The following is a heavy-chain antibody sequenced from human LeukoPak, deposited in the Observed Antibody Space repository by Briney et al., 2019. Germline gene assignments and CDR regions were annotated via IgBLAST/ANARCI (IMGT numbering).Heavy chain of an antibody. D-gene: IGHD1-14*01. Sequence: GGSLRLSCAASGFTFSNYAMNWVRQVPGKGLEWVSSIDYDSSNIYYAASVRGRFTISRDNARNSLYLQMNSLRVEDTAVYYCARDPLRYHRVGHYDYWGQGTLVAVSS. V-gene: IGHV3-21*01. CDR2: IDYDSSNI. J-gene: IGHJ4*02. CDR1: GFTFSNYA. CDR3: ARDPLRYHRVGHYDY.